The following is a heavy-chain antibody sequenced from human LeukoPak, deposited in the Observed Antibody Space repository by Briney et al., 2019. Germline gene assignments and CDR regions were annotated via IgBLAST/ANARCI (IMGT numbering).Heavy chain of an antibody. J-gene: IGHJ6*02. D-gene: IGHD2-2*01. Sequence: GGSLRLSCAASGFTFSSYGMHWVRQAPGKGLEWVAVISYDGSNKYYADSVKGRFTISRDNSKNTLYLQMNSLRAEDTAVYYCARDLTRSVIVVVPAATIYYYYGMDVWGQGTTVTVSS. V-gene: IGHV3-30*03. CDR3: ARDLTRSVIVVVPAATIYYYYGMDV. CDR1: GFTFSSYG. CDR2: ISYDGSNK.